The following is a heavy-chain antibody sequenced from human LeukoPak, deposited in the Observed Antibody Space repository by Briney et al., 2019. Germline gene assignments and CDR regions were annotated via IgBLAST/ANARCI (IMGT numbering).Heavy chain of an antibody. CDR3: ARGDYYDSSGYYLPFDY. CDR2: IIPIFGTA. Sequence: GASVKVSCTASGGTFSSYAISWVRQAPGQGLEWMGGIIPIFGTANYAQKFQGRVTITADESTSTAYMELSSLRSEDTAVYYCARGDYYDSSGYYLPFDYWGQGTLVTVSS. CDR1: GGTFSSYA. J-gene: IGHJ4*02. D-gene: IGHD3-22*01. V-gene: IGHV1-69*13.